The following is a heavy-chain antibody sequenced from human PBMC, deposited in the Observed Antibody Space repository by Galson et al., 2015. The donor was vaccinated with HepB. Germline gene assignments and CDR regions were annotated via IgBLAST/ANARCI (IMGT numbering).Heavy chain of an antibody. V-gene: IGHV3-23*01. J-gene: IGHJ5*02. CDR2: IGGRGFCT. D-gene: IGHD6-13*01. Sequence: SLRLSCAASGFTFDNYAMSWVRQAPGKGLEWVSAIGGRGFCTYLADSVEGRVTISRDKSKNTLYLQMNSLRVEDTAVYYCAKDRAAAGTPPDHWGQGTLVTVSS. CDR3: AKDRAAAGTPPDH. CDR1: GFTFDNYA.